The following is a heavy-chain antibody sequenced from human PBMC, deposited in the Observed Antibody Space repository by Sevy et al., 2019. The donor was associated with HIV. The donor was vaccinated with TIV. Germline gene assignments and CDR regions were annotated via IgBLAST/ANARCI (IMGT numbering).Heavy chain of an antibody. Sequence: GGSLRLSCAASGFTFSSYGMHGVRQAPGKGLEWVAVISYDGSNKYYADSVKGRFTISRDNSKNTLYLQMNSLRAEDTAVYYCAKDRTPYSSSSIAWFDPWGQGTLVTVSS. V-gene: IGHV3-30*18. J-gene: IGHJ5*02. CDR3: AKDRTPYSSSSIAWFDP. CDR2: ISYDGSNK. CDR1: GFTFSSYG. D-gene: IGHD6-6*01.